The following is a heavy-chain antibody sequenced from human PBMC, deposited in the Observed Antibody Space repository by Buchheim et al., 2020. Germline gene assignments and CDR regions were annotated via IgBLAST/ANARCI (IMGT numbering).Heavy chain of an antibody. CDR2: IKQDGSEK. V-gene: IGHV3-7*01. J-gene: IGHJ6*02. CDR3: ARADSSRLSYYYYGMDV. D-gene: IGHD6-13*01. Sequence: DVQLVESGGGLVQPGGSLRLSCAASGFSFSSYWMSWVRQAPGKGLEWVANIKQDGSEKYYVDSVKGRFTISRDNAKNSLYLQTNSLRAEDTAVYYCARADSSRLSYYYYGMDVWGQGTT. CDR1: GFSFSSYW.